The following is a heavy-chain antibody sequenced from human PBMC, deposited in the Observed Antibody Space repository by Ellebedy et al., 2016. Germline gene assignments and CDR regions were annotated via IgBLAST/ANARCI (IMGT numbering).Heavy chain of an antibody. Sequence: GESLKISXATSGFGFRSYDMNWVRQAPGKGLEWVSAISGSGDRTDYAGSVRGRFTISRDNAKNSLYLQMNSLRAEDTAVYYCARAGILTGSVAFWGQGTLVTVSS. D-gene: IGHD3-9*01. V-gene: IGHV3-23*01. CDR3: ARAGILTGSVAF. J-gene: IGHJ4*02. CDR2: ISGSGDRT. CDR1: GFGFRSYD.